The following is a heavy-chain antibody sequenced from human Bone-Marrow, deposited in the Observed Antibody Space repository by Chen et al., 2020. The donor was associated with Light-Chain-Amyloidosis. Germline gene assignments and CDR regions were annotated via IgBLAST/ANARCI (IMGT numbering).Heavy chain of an antibody. Sequence: EVQLLESGGNLVQPGGSLRLSCTASGFILGHYALSWVRQAPGKGLEWVAASSGRRSDDTRYADSVRGRFTVSRDKSTLFLGMNSLRAEDTAVYYCVKDAVAGNNVWDYFDYWGKGILVTVSS. D-gene: IGHD6-19*01. J-gene: IGHJ4*02. CDR1: GFILGHYA. V-gene: IGHV3-23*01. CDR3: VKDAVAGNNVWDYFDY. CDR2: SSGRRSDDT.